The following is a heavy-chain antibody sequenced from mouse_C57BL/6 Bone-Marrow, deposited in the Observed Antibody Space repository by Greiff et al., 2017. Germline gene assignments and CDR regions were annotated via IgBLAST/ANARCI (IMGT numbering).Heavy chain of an antibody. V-gene: IGHV1-80*01. Sequence: VQLVESGAELVKPGASVKISCKASGYAFSSYWMNWVKQRPGKGLEWIGQIYPGDGDTNYNGKFTGKATLTADKSSSTAYMQLSSLTSEDSAVYYCARALRYFYYAMDYWGQGTSVTVSS. CDR1: GYAFSSYW. J-gene: IGHJ4*01. CDR2: IYPGDGDT. CDR3: ARALRYFYYAMDY. D-gene: IGHD1-1*01.